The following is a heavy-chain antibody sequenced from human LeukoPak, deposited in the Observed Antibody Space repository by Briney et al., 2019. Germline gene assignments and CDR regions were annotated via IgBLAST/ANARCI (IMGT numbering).Heavy chain of an antibody. CDR2: IKSKTDGGTT. J-gene: IGHJ4*02. V-gene: IGHV3-15*01. CDR1: GFTFSSYA. D-gene: IGHD3-16*02. CDR3: TTGGYYDYVWGSYRYLDY. Sequence: GGSLRLSCAASGFTFSSYAMSWVRQAPGKGLEWVGRIKSKTDGGTTDYAAPVKGRFTISRDDSKNTLYLQMNSLKTEDTAVYYCTTGGYYDYVWGSYRYLDYWGQGTLVTVSS.